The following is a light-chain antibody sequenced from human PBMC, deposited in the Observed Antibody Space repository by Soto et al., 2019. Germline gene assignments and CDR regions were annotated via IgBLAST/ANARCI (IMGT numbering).Light chain of an antibody. CDR3: QAWDSSTAHVV. CDR1: KLGDKY. J-gene: IGLJ2*01. CDR2: QDR. V-gene: IGLV3-1*01. Sequence: SYELTQPPSVSVSPGQTASITCSGDKLGDKYACWYQQKPGQSPVLVIYQDRKRPSGIPERFSGSNSGNTATLTISGTQAMDEADYYCQAWDSSTAHVVFGGGTQLTV.